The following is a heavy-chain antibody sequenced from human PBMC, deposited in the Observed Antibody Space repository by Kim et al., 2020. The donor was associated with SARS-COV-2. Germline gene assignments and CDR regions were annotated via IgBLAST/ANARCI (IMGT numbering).Heavy chain of an antibody. CDR3: ATRRGSGTYYPFDS. CDR2: INTDGGT. Sequence: GKGLEVVSVINTDGGTYYADSVKGRFTISRDNSTNTLILHMNNLRAEDTALYYCATRRGSGTYYPFDSWGQGTLVTVSS. V-gene: IGHV3-53*01. D-gene: IGHD3-10*01. J-gene: IGHJ4*02.